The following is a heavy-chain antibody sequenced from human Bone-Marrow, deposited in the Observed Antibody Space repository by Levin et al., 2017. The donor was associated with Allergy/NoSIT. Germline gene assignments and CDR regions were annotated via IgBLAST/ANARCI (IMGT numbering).Heavy chain of an antibody. CDR3: AREGIAARRGFDY. CDR2: IWYDGSNK. J-gene: IGHJ4*02. CDR1: GFTFSSYG. V-gene: IGHV3-33*01. Sequence: GGSLRLSCAASGFTFSSYGMHWVRQAPGKGLEWVAVIWYDGSNKYYADSVKGRFTISRDNSKNTLYLQMNSLRAEDTAVYYCAREGIAARRGFDYWGQGTLVTVSS. D-gene: IGHD6-6*01.